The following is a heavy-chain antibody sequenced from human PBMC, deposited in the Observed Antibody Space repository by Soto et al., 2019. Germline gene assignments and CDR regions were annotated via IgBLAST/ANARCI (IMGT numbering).Heavy chain of an antibody. CDR1: GYSFTSYW. Sequence: EESLKISCKGSGYSFTSYWIGWVLQMPGKGLEWMGIIYPGDSDTRYSPSFLGQVTISADKSISTAYLQWSSLKASDTAMYYCARHREAGKNYYGVDVWGQGTTVNVSS. J-gene: IGHJ6*02. V-gene: IGHV5-51*01. D-gene: IGHD6-19*01. CDR2: IYPGDSDT. CDR3: ARHREAGKNYYGVDV.